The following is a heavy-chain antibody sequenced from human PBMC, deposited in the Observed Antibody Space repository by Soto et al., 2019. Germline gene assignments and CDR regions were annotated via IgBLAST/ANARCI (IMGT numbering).Heavy chain of an antibody. V-gene: IGHV1-3*01. Sequence: ASVKVSCKTSGYTFTSYTLHWVRQAPGQGLEWMGWINAGNGREKYSQRFQDRVSLSTDKSATTAYMELRSLRSEDTALFFRAKGGGWVGEASFDSWGQGTLVTVSS. D-gene: IGHD3-10*01. CDR3: AKGGGWVGEASFDS. CDR2: INAGNGRE. J-gene: IGHJ4*02. CDR1: GYTFTSYT.